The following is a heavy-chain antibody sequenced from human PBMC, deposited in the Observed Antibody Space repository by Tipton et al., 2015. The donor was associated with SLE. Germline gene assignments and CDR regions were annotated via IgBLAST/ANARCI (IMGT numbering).Heavy chain of an antibody. CDR1: GFTFSSRA. Sequence: SLRLSCAASGFTFSSRAMSWVRQAPGKGLQWVSTISPDGVPTYYADFVQGRFSISRDNLRDTLFLQMNGLRAEDTAIYYYVKWLSINGWFADHWSQGALVTVSS. V-gene: IGHV3-23*01. J-gene: IGHJ4*02. CDR2: ISPDGVPT. CDR3: VKWLSINGWFADH. D-gene: IGHD3-10*01.